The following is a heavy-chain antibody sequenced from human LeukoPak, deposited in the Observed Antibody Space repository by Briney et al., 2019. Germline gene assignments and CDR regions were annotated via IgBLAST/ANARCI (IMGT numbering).Heavy chain of an antibody. J-gene: IGHJ4*02. CDR2: IYYSGST. Sequence: PETLSLTCTVSGGSISSYYWSWIRQPPGKGLEWIGYIYYSGSTNYNPSLKSRATISVDTSKNQFSLKLSSVTAADTAVYYCARWLERRRFDYWGQGILVTVSS. D-gene: IGHD1-1*01. CDR1: GGSISSYY. V-gene: IGHV4-59*01. CDR3: ARWLERRRFDY.